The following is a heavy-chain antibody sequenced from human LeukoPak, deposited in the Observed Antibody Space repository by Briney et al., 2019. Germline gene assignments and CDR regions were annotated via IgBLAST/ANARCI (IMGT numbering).Heavy chain of an antibody. CDR1: GFTFSKYD. D-gene: IGHD3-10*01. Sequence: GGSLRLSCAASGFTFSKYDIHWVRQATGKGLEWVSGIDTAGDTYYRGSVKGRFTISRENAKNSLYLQMNSVRAGDTAVYYCARAQSSGELFAWGQGTLVTVSS. V-gene: IGHV3-13*01. CDR3: ARAQSSGELFA. J-gene: IGHJ5*02. CDR2: IDTAGDT.